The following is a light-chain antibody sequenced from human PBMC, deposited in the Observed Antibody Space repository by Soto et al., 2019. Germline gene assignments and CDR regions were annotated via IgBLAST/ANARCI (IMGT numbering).Light chain of an antibody. J-gene: IGKJ4*01. CDR1: QSVSSN. CDR2: GAS. CDR3: QQYNTWPPIT. Sequence: EIVVTQSPATLSVSPGERATLSCRASQSVSSNLAWYQQKPGQAPRLLIYGASTRATGIPARFSGSGSGTEFTLTISSLQSEDFAVYYCQQYNTWPPITFGGGTKVDIK. V-gene: IGKV3-15*01.